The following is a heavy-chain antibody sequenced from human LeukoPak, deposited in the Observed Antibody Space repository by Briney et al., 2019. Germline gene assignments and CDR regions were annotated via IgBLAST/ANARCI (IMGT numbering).Heavy chain of an antibody. CDR1: GFTFSSYA. D-gene: IGHD3-3*01. CDR3: AKGQELRFLEWLLYAFDY. V-gene: IGHV3-23*01. CDR2: ISGSGGST. J-gene: IGHJ4*02. Sequence: PGGSLRLSCAASGFTFSSYAMHWVRQAPGKGLEWVSAISGSGGSTYYADSVKGRFTISRDNSKNTLYLQMNSLRAEDTAVYYCAKGQELRFLEWLLYAFDYWGQGTLVTVSS.